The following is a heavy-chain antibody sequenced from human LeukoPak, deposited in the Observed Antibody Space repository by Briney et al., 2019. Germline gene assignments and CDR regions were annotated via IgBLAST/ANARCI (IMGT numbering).Heavy chain of an antibody. CDR1: GFTFSSYA. CDR3: ARNKWELLTGDASDI. CDR2: ISYDGSNK. D-gene: IGHD1-26*01. J-gene: IGHJ3*02. Sequence: PGRSLRLSCAASGFTFSSYAMHWVRQAPGKGLEWVAVISYDGSNKYYADSVKGRFTISRDNSKNTLYQQMNSLRAEDTAVYYCARNKWELLTGDASDIWGQGTMVTVSS. V-gene: IGHV3-30-3*01.